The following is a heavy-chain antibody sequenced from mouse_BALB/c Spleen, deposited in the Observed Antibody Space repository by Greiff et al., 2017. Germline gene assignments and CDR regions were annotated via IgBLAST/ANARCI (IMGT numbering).Heavy chain of an antibody. CDR2: IWSGGST. D-gene: IGHD2-1*01. V-gene: IGHV2-4-1*01. CDR1: GFSLTSYG. CDR3: ASYGKGAYYYAMDD. Sequence: QVQLKQSGPGLVQPSQSLSITCTVSGFSLTSYGVHWVRQSPGKGLEWLGVIWSGGSTDYNAAFISRLSISKDNSKSQVFFKMNSLQADDTAIYYCASYGKGAYYYAMDDWGQGTSVTVSS. J-gene: IGHJ4*01.